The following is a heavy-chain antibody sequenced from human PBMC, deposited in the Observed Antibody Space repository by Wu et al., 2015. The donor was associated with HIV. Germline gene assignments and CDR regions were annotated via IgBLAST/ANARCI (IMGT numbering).Heavy chain of an antibody. CDR3: ARDMITFGGVRSGFDY. Sequence: QVQLVQSGAEVKKPGASVKVPARHLDTPSPATICTGCDRPLDKGLSWMGIINPSGGSTSYAQKFQGRVTMTRDTSTSTVYMELSSLRSEDTAVYYCARDMITFGGVRSGFDYWGQGTLVTVSS. V-gene: IGHV1-46*03. CDR1: DTPSPAT. CDR2: INPSGGST. D-gene: IGHD3-16*01. J-gene: IGHJ4*02.